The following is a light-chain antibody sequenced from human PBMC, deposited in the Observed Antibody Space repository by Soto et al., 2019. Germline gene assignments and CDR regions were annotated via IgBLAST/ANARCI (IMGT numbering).Light chain of an antibody. V-gene: IGKV3-20*01. CDR3: QQYGSSPLT. CDR2: GAS. CDR1: QSVSSSY. J-gene: IGKJ4*01. Sequence: EIVLTQSPGTLSLSPGERATLSCRASQSVSSSYLAWYQQKPGQAPRLLIYGASSRATGIPDWFSGSGSGTDFTITISRLEPDDFGVYYCQQYGSSPLTFGGGTKVESK.